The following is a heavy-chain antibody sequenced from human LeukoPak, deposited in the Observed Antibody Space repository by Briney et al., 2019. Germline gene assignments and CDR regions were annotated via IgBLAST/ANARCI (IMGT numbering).Heavy chain of an antibody. V-gene: IGHV3-21*01. CDR2: ISSSSSYI. J-gene: IGHJ6*03. CDR3: ARVWGGYSGYDPYYYYMDV. D-gene: IGHD5-12*01. Sequence: PGGSLRLSCGASGFTFSSYSMNWVRQAPGKGLEWVSSISSSSSYIYYADSVKGRFTISRDNAKNSLYLQMNSLRAEDTAVYYCARVWGGYSGYDPYYYYMDVWGKGTTVTVSS. CDR1: GFTFSSYS.